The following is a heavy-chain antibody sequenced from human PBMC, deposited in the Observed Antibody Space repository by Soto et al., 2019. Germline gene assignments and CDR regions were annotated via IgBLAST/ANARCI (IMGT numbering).Heavy chain of an antibody. CDR3: ARDHDRVAVRGADY. V-gene: IGHV3-33*01. CDR2: IWYDGSNK. CDR1: GFTFSSYG. D-gene: IGHD3-10*01. J-gene: IGHJ4*02. Sequence: QVQLVESGGGVVQPGRSLRLSCAASGFTFSSYGMHWVRQAPGKGLEWVAVIWYDGSNKYYADSVKGQFTISRDNSKNTVYLQMSSLRGEDTAVYYGARDHDRVAVRGADYWGQGTLVTVSS.